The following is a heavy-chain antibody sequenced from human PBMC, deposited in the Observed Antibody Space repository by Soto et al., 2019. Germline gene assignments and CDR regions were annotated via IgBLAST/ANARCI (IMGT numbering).Heavy chain of an antibody. J-gene: IGHJ4*02. V-gene: IGHV1-69*12. CDR3: ASAMGPYYYGSGTLG. CDR1: GGTVSGYA. CDR2: IIPIFGTA. D-gene: IGHD3-10*01. Sequence: QVQRVQSGAEVKKPGTSVKVSCKASGGTVSGYASSWVRQAPGQEVEWMGGIIPIFGTANYAQKFQGRVTITADESTSTAYMELSSLRSEDTAVSYCASAMGPYYYGSGTLGWGQGTLVTVSS.